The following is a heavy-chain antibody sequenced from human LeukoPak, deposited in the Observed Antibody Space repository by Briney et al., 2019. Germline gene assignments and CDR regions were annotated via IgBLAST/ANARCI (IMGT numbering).Heavy chain of an antibody. CDR2: IRHDGSDQ. V-gene: IGHV3-7*03. CDR3: ARAGYPSGWFDP. D-gene: IGHD5-12*01. CDR1: GFTFSSYW. Sequence: GGSLRLSCAASGFTFSSYWMSWVRQAPGKGLEWVANIRHDGSDQNYVDSVKGRFTISRDNAKNSLYLQMNSLRAEDTAVYYCARAGYPSGWFDPWGQGTLVTVSS. J-gene: IGHJ5*02.